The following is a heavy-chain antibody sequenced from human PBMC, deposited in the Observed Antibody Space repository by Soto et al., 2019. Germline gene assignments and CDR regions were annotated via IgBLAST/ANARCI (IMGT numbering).Heavy chain of an antibody. V-gene: IGHV1-18*01. CDR2: IGAYNDDT. CDR1: GYTFSTYG. CDR3: ARDWRGAEGFDP. J-gene: IGHJ5*02. Sequence: QVQLVQSGAEVKKPGASVKVSCKASGYTFSTYGFSWVRQAPGQGLEWMGWIGAYNDDTNYAQNFQGRVTRTTDTSTTTSYMELRNLRSDDTAVYFCARDWRGAEGFDPWGQGTLVTVSS. D-gene: IGHD3-3*01.